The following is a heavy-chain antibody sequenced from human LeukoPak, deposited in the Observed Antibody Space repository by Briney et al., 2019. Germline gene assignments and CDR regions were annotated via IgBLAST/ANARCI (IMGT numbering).Heavy chain of an antibody. D-gene: IGHD3-3*01. V-gene: IGHV4-30-4*08. Sequence: SQTLSLTCTVSGGSISSGDYYWSWIRQPPGKGLEWIGYIYYSGSTNYNPSLKSRVTISVDTSKNQFSLKLSSVTAADTAVYYCARDQGVTIFGVVTHYYMDVWGKGTTVTVSS. J-gene: IGHJ6*03. CDR3: ARDQGVTIFGVVTHYYMDV. CDR2: IYYSGST. CDR1: GGSISSGDYY.